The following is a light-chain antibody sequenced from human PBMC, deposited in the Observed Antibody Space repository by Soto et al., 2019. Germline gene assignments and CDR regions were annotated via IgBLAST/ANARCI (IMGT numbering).Light chain of an antibody. Sequence: EIVLTQSPATLSLSPGERATLSCRASQSVSSYLAWYQQKPGQAPMRLIYDSSNRATGIPARFSGTGSGTGFTLTISSLEPEDFAVYYCQQRRNWPRTFGQGTKVEI. CDR3: QQRRNWPRT. J-gene: IGKJ1*01. V-gene: IGKV3-11*01. CDR1: QSVSSY. CDR2: DSS.